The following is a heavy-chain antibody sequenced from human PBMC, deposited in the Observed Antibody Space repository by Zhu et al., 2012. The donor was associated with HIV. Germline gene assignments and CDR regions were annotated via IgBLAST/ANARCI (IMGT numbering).Heavy chain of an antibody. Sequence: QVQLQESGPGLVKPSETLSLTCTVSGGSISGYYWNWIRQPPGKGLEWIGYIYYSGSTNYNPSLKSRVTISVDTSKNQFSLKLSSVTAADTAVYYCARAPYGLGELWAEDPTYYYMDVWGKGTTVTVSS. D-gene: IGHD3-16*01. J-gene: IGHJ6*03. CDR3: ARAPYGLGELWAEDPTYYYMDV. CDR1: GGSISGYY. V-gene: IGHV4-59*01. CDR2: IYYSGST.